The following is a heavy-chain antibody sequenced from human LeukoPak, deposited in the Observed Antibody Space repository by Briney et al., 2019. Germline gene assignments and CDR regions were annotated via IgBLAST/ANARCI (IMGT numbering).Heavy chain of an antibody. Sequence: SVKVSCNASGYTFTSYDINWVRQATGQGLEWMGGIIPIFGTANYAQKFQGRVTITADESTSTAYMELSSLRSEDTAVYYCARLSNRYSSGWYSAFDIWGQGTMVTVSS. V-gene: IGHV1-69*13. D-gene: IGHD6-19*01. J-gene: IGHJ3*02. CDR3: ARLSNRYSSGWYSAFDI. CDR1: GYTFTSYD. CDR2: IIPIFGTA.